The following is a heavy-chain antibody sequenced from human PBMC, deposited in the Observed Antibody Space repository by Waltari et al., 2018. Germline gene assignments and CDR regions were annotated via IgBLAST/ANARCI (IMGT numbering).Heavy chain of an antibody. Sequence: QVQLVQSGADVKKPGASVKVSCKASGYTFTGYYMHWVRQAPGQGLEWMGWINPNSGGTNYAQKFQGRVTMTRDTSISTACMELSRLRSDDTAVYYCARVRMGSSSRNNWFDPWGQGTLVTVSS. J-gene: IGHJ5*02. CDR2: INPNSGGT. CDR3: ARVRMGSSSRNNWFDP. D-gene: IGHD6-13*01. CDR1: GYTFTGYY. V-gene: IGHV1-2*02.